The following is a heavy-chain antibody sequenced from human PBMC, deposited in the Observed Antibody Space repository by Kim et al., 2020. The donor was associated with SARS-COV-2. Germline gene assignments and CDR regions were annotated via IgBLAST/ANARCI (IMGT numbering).Heavy chain of an antibody. J-gene: IGHJ4*02. CDR3: ARLTQDYGDYGY. D-gene: IGHD4-17*01. Sequence: YSNPSLKSRVTIPVDTSKNQFSLKLSSVTAADTAVYYCARLTQDYGDYGYWGQGTLVTVSS. V-gene: IGHV4-39*01.